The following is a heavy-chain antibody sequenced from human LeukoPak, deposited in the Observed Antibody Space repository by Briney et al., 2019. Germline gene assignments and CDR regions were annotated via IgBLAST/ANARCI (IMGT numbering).Heavy chain of an antibody. J-gene: IGHJ4*02. CDR3: ARGDRLDGGYFDY. CDR2: IYYIGST. V-gene: IGHV4-39*07. D-gene: IGHD2-15*01. CDR1: GGAISSSGYY. Sequence: SETLSLTCIVSGGAISSSGYYWGWIRQPPGKGREGIGSIYYIGSTYYNPSLKSRVTISVDTSKNQFSLKLSSVTAADTAVYYCARGDRLDGGYFDYWGQGTLVTVSS.